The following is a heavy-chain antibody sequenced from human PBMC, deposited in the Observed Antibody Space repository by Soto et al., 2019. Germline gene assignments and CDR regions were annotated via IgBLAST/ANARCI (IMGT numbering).Heavy chain of an antibody. Sequence: ESGPTLVNPTQTLTLTCTFSGFSLSTSGVGVGWIRQPPGKALEWLALIYWDDDKRYSPSLKSRLTITKDTSKNQVVLTMTNMDPVDTATYYCAHRPRPYYDFWSGYYTHGIWFDPWGQGTLVTVSS. CDR1: GFSLSTSGVG. V-gene: IGHV2-5*02. CDR2: IYWDDDK. CDR3: AHRPRPYYDFWSGYYTHGIWFDP. D-gene: IGHD3-3*01. J-gene: IGHJ5*02.